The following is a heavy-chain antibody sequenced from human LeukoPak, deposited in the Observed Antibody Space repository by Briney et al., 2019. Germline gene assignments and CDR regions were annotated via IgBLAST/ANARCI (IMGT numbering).Heavy chain of an antibody. CDR1: GFRFRSFP. CDR3: AKASWVSSTDAVR. V-gene: IGHV3-23*01. CDR2: IRGNGET. J-gene: IGHJ4*02. Sequence: GGSLLLSCAAPGFRFRSFPMSWVRQGPARGVEWVSSIRGNGETFYADSVKGRLTLSSDSSSNTVYFQLNDQRVEDTAIYYCAKASWVSSTDAVRWGQGTLGTVSS. D-gene: IGHD3-16*01.